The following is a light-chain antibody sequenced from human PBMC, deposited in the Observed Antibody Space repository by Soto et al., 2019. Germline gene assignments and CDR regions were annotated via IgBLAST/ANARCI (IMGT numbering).Light chain of an antibody. CDR1: QTINNF. Sequence: DIQMTQSPSSLSASVGDRVTITCRASQTINNFLNWYQHRPGKAPNLLIYAASTLQSGVPSRFSGSGSGTDFTLTISSLQPEDFATYYCQQSYEGPRTFGQGTKVEIK. CDR2: AAS. CDR3: QQSYEGPRT. V-gene: IGKV1-39*01. J-gene: IGKJ1*01.